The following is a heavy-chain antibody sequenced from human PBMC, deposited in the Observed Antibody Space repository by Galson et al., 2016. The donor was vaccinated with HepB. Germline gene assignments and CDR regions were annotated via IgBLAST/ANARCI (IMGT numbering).Heavy chain of an antibody. CDR2: IYSDGSST. Sequence: LRLSCAASGFSFSDYWMHWVRQAPGKGLVWVSRIYSDGSSTAYADSVKGRFTTSRDNAKNTLYLQMNGLRAEDTAVYYCARGLYYYGSGSYYIRNNWFDPWGQGTLVTVSS. CDR1: GFSFSDYW. V-gene: IGHV3-74*01. D-gene: IGHD3-10*01. CDR3: ARGLYYYGSGSYYIRNNWFDP. J-gene: IGHJ5*02.